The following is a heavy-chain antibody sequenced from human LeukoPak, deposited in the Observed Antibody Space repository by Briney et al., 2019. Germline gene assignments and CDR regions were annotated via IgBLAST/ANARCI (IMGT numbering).Heavy chain of an antibody. CDR2: IRSSGNTI. CDR1: GFTFSDYS. V-gene: IGHV3-11*04. J-gene: IGHJ4*02. CDR3: ARGTGYSYGYRSFDY. D-gene: IGHD5-18*01. Sequence: PGGSLRLSCAASGFTFSDYSMSWIRQAPGKGLEWVSYIRSSGNTIYYADSVKGRFTISRDNAKNSLYLQMNSLRAEDTAVYYCARGTGYSYGYRSFDYWGQGTLVTVSS.